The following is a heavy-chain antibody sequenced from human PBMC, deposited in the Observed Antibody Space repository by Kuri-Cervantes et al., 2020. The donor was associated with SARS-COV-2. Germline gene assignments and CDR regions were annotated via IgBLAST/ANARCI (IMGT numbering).Heavy chain of an antibody. D-gene: IGHD3-3*01. J-gene: IGHJ6*02. CDR1: GFTFGDYA. Sequence: LSLTCASSGFTFGDYAMSWFRQAPGKGLEWVGFIKIKTFGETREYAASVKGRFTISRDDSKNIAYLQMNSLKSDDTGMYFCARSWRGNYYAMDVWGQGTTVTVSS. CDR3: ARSWRGNYYAMDV. CDR2: IKIKTFGETR. V-gene: IGHV3-49*03.